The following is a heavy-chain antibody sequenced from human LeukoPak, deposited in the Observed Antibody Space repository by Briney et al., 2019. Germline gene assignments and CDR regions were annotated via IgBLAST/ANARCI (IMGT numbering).Heavy chain of an antibody. Sequence: PGGSLRLSCVASGFTFSTYGMHWVRQAPGKGLEWVAFIEYEGGNNKYYADSVKGRFTISRDNSKYTLYLQMNSLRAEDTAVYYCAREGFGSLGWTLYYFDYWGQGTLVTVSS. CDR2: IEYEGGNNK. CDR3: AREGFGSLGWTLYYFDY. J-gene: IGHJ4*02. V-gene: IGHV3-33*05. CDR1: GFTFSTYG. D-gene: IGHD3-10*01.